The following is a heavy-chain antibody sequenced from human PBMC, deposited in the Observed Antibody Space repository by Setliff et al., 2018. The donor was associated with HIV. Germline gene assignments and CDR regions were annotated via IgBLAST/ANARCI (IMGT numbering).Heavy chain of an antibody. D-gene: IGHD3-10*01. CDR3: ARVKSIKTTLVRLWPRFDP. CDR1: TEPLTRYD. J-gene: IGHJ5*02. Sequence: KPSETLSLTCAVYTEPLTRYDWAWIRQSPERGLEWIGEIDDSGSIIYNPSLQSRVTMSVDTSKNQFSLKVRSLTAADTGLYYCARVKSIKTTLVRLWPRFDPWGQGTQVTVTS. CDR2: IDDSGSI. V-gene: IGHV4-34*01.